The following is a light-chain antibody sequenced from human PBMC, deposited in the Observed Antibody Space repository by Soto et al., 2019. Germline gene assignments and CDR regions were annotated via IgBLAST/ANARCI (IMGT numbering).Light chain of an antibody. Sequence: IQMTQSPSSLSASVGDRVTITCRASQSILTYLNWYQQKVGKAPKLLIYAASSLQSGVPSRFSGSGSGTDFTLTISSLQPEDFATYYCQQSYSTPPDFGQGTRLEIK. CDR3: QQSYSTPPD. CDR1: QSILTY. J-gene: IGKJ5*01. V-gene: IGKV1-39*01. CDR2: AAS.